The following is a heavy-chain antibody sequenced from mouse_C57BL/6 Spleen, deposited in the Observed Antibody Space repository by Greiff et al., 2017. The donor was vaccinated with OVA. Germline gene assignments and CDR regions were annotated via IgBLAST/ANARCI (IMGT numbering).Heavy chain of an antibody. J-gene: IGHJ3*01. CDR3: ARGDDYSWFAY. CDR1: GYTFTSYW. V-gene: IGHV1-69*01. CDR2: IDPSDSYT. Sequence: QVQLQQPGAELVMPGASVKLSCKASGYTFTSYWMHWVKQRPGQGLEWIGEIDPSDSYTNYNQKFKGKSTLTVDKSSSTAYMQLSSLTSEDSAVDYCARGDDYSWFAYWGQGTLVTVSA. D-gene: IGHD2-4*01.